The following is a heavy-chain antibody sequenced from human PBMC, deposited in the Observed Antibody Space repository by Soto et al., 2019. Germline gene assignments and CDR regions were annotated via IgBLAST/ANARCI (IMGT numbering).Heavy chain of an antibody. V-gene: IGHV3-33*01. J-gene: IGHJ4*02. D-gene: IGHD3-22*01. CDR1: GFTFSSYG. CDR3: ARDLSSYYDSSGYCEGTDY. CDR2: IWYDGSNK. Sequence: PGGSLRLSCAASGFTFSSYGMHWVRQAPGKGLEWVAVIWYDGSNKYYADSVKGRFTISRDNSKNTLYLQMNSLRAEDTAVYYCARDLSSYYDSSGYCEGTDYWGQGTLVTVSS.